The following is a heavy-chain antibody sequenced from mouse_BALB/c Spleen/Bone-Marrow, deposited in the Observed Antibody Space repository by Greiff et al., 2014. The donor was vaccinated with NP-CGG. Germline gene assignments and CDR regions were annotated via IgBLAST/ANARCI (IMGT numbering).Heavy chain of an antibody. CDR2: IYPGTGSS. J-gene: IGHJ4*01. D-gene: IGHD2-5*01. CDR1: GYIFTSYW. V-gene: IGHV1S132*01. Sequence: LVESGAELVRPGASVKLSCKTSGYIFTSYWIHWVQQRSGQGLEWIARIYPGTGSSYYNEKFKGKATLTADKSSSTAYMQLNSLKSEDSAVYFCARTSNPSMDYWGQGTSATVSS. CDR3: ARTSNPSMDY.